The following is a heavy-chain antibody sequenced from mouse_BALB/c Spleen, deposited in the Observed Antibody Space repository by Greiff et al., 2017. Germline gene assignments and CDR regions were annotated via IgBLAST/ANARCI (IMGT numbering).Heavy chain of an antibody. CDR1: GYTFTDYN. J-gene: IGHJ4*01. CDR2: INPNNGGT. V-gene: IGHV1-18*01. D-gene: IGHD2-4*01. Sequence: VQLKQSGPELVKPGASVKIPCKASGYTFTDYNMDWVKQSHGKSLEWIGDINPNNGGTIYNQKFKGKATLTVDKSSSTAYMELRSLTSEDTAVYYCAREGAMITDYAMDYWGQGTSVTVSS. CDR3: AREGAMITDYAMDY.